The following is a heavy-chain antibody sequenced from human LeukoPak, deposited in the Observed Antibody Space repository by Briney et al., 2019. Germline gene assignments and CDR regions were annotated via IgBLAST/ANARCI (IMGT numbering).Heavy chain of an antibody. CDR3: ARLGWLRPSTFYYYYYMDV. CDR2: IYPGDSDT. J-gene: IGHJ6*03. Sequence: GESLKISCKGSGYSFTSYWIGWVRQMPGKGLEWMGIIYPGDSDTRYSPSFQGQVTISADKSISTAYLQWSSLKASDTAMYYCARLGWLRPSTFYYYYYMDVWGKGTTVTISS. V-gene: IGHV5-51*01. CDR1: GYSFTSYW. D-gene: IGHD5-12*01.